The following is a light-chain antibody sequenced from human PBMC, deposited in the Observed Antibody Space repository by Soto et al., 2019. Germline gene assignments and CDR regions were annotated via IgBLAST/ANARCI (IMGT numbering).Light chain of an antibody. CDR3: QQYNSYSQT. V-gene: IGKV1-5*03. J-gene: IGKJ5*01. Sequence: DIQMTQSPSTLSASVGDRVTITCRASQSISSWLAWYQQKPGKAPKLLIYKASSLESGVPSRFSGSGSGTEFTLTISILQPDDFATYYCQQYNSYSQTFGQGTRLEIK. CDR1: QSISSW. CDR2: KAS.